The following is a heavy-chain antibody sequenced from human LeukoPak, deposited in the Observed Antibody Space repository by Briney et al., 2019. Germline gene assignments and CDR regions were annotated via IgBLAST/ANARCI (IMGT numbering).Heavy chain of an antibody. J-gene: IGHJ4*02. CDR2: IYYSGST. CDR1: GDSIRTYY. Sequence: SETLSLTCTVSGDSIRTYYWSWIRQPPGKGLEWIGYIYYSGSTNYNPSLQGRVTISIDTSKNQFSLRLSSVTAADTAVYYCAIGWYYFDYWGQGALVTVSS. V-gene: IGHV4-59*01. D-gene: IGHD6-19*01. CDR3: AIGWYYFDY.